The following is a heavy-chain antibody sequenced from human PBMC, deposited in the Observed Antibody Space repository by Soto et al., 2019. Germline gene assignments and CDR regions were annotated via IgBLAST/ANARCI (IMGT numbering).Heavy chain of an antibody. V-gene: IGHV3-15*01. CDR2: IKSKTDGGTT. Sequence: GGSLRLSCAASGFTFSNAWMSWVRQAPGKGLEWVGRIKSKTDGGTTDYAAPVKGRFTISRDDSKNTLYLQMNSLKTEDTAVYYCTTDTGSRYYDILTGYYRTASDAFDIWGQGTMVTVSS. D-gene: IGHD3-9*01. CDR1: GFTFSNAW. CDR3: TTDTGSRYYDILTGYYRTASDAFDI. J-gene: IGHJ3*02.